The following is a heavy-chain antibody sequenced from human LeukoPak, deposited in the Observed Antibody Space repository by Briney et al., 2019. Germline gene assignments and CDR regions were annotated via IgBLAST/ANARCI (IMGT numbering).Heavy chain of an antibody. CDR2: INHSGST. J-gene: IGHJ5*02. Sequence: SETLSLTCAVYGGSFSGYYWSWIRQPPGKGLEWIGEINHSGSTNYNPSLKSRVTISVDTSKNQFSLKLSSVTAADTAVYYCARNPQQVNWFDPWGQGTLVTVSS. CDR1: GGSFSGYY. CDR3: ARNPQQVNWFDP. V-gene: IGHV4-34*01. D-gene: IGHD1-14*01.